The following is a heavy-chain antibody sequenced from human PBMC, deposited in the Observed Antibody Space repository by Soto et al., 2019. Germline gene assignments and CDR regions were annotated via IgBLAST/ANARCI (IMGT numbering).Heavy chain of an antibody. D-gene: IGHD5-12*01. V-gene: IGHV3-30*18. Sequence: QVQLVESGGGVVQPGRSLRLSCAASGFTFSSYGMHWVRQAPGKGLEWVAVISYDGSNKYYADSVKGRFTISRDNSKNTLYLQMNSLRAEDTAVYYCAKVSGRDGYNSFDYWGQGTLVTVSS. CDR3: AKVSGRDGYNSFDY. J-gene: IGHJ4*02. CDR1: GFTFSSYG. CDR2: ISYDGSNK.